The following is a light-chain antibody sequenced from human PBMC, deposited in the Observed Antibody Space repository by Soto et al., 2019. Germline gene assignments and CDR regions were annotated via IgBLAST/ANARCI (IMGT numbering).Light chain of an antibody. CDR1: QSVRSNY. J-gene: IGKJ1*01. CDR2: GAS. V-gene: IGKV3-20*01. Sequence: IVLTQSPVTLSLSPGERATLSCRASQSVRSNYLAWYQQKPGQAPRLIIYGASSRATDIPDRFSGSGSGTDFSLTTSRLEPEDVAVYSCQQYGSTPPTFGQGTKVEIK. CDR3: QQYGSTPPT.